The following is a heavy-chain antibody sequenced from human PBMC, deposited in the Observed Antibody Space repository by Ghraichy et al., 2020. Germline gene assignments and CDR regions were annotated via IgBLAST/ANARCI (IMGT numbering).Heavy chain of an antibody. D-gene: IGHD2-21*01. CDR2: IIAQNGNT. Sequence: ASVKVSCKASGDSFTTYSINWVRQAPGQGLEWMGWIIAQNGNTNSARKFQGRLTMTTDTSTSTAYMELRSLISDDTAVYYCVREAAGVALLVDSIPEYFDPWGQASLITVSS. CDR3: VREAAGVALLVDSIPEYFDP. J-gene: IGHJ5*02. V-gene: IGHV1-18*01. CDR1: GDSFTTYS.